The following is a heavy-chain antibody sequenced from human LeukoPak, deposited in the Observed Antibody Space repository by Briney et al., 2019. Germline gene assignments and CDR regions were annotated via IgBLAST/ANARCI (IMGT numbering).Heavy chain of an antibody. CDR2: IYYSGST. CDR3: AREYCSSTSCWLDP. V-gene: IGHV4-59*01. CDR1: GGSISSYY. Sequence: SETLSLTCTVSGGSISSYYWSWIRQPPGKGLEWIGYIYYSGSTNYNPSLKSRVTISVDTSKNQFSLKLSSVTAADTAVYYCAREYCSSTSCWLDPWGQGTLVTVSS. D-gene: IGHD2-2*01. J-gene: IGHJ5*02.